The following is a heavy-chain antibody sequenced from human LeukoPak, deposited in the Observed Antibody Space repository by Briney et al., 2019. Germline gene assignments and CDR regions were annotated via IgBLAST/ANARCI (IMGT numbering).Heavy chain of an antibody. CDR2: INPNSGGT. V-gene: IGHV1-2*02. Sequence: ASVKVSCKASGYTFTSYGISWVRQAPGQGLEWMGWINPNSGGTNYEQKFQGRVTMTRDTSISTAYMELSRLRSDDTAVYYCAMAFYDFWSGYPFDYWGQGTLVTVSS. J-gene: IGHJ4*02. CDR3: AMAFYDFWSGYPFDY. CDR1: GYTFTSYG. D-gene: IGHD3-3*01.